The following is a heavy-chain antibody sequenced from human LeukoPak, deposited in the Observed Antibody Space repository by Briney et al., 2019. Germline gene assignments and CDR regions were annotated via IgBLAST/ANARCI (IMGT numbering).Heavy chain of an antibody. Sequence: PGGSLRLSCAASGFTFSSYAMSWVRQAPGKGLEWVSVIYSGGSPYYADSVKGRFTISRDNSKNTLYLQMNSLRAEDTAVYYCAKRGVDGTEYYFDYWGQGTLVTVSS. D-gene: IGHD3-3*01. J-gene: IGHJ4*02. V-gene: IGHV3-23*03. CDR1: GFTFSSYA. CDR2: IYSGGSP. CDR3: AKRGVDGTEYYFDY.